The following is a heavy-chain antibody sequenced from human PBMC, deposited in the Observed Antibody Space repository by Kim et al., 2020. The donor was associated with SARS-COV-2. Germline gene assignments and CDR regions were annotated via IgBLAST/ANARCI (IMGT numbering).Heavy chain of an antibody. Sequence: ASVKVSCKVSGYTLTELSMHWVRQAPGKGLEWMGGFDPEDGKTIYAQKFQGRVTMTEDTSTDTAYMELSSLRSEDTAVYYCATGPPLGDRGENWFDPWGQGTLVTVSS. V-gene: IGHV1-24*01. CDR2: FDPEDGKT. CDR3: ATGPPLGDRGENWFDP. J-gene: IGHJ5*02. CDR1: GYTLTELS. D-gene: IGHD1-26*01.